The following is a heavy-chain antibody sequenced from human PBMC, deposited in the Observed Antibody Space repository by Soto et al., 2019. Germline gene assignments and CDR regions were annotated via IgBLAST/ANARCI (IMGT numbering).Heavy chain of an antibody. Sequence: GESLKLSCTGFGYPFTSLWIRLVRAVPGKGLGWMWRFVSGGTYAPYSPPFQSHDTISAHKPTTTVSQQGSSLRASDAAVLFCSRSYCTTGACDSGFDPWGQGTLVTVSS. D-gene: IGHD2-8*01. CDR2: FVSGGTYA. V-gene: IGHV5-10-1*01. CDR3: SRSYCTTGACDSGFDP. J-gene: IGHJ5*02. CDR1: GYPFTSLW.